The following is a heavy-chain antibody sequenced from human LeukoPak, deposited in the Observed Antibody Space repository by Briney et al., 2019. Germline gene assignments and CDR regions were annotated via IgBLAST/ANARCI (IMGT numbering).Heavy chain of an antibody. J-gene: IGHJ4*02. V-gene: IGHV3-7*01. D-gene: IGHD3-10*01. CDR3: ARDWAHFGY. CDR2: MNQDGSEK. Sequence: GGPLRLSCAASGFTFSDYWMSWVRQAPGKGLEWVANMNQDGSEKYYVDSVKGRFTISRDNAKNSLSLQMNSLRAEDTAVYYCARDWAHFGYWGQGTLVTVSS. CDR1: GFTFSDYW.